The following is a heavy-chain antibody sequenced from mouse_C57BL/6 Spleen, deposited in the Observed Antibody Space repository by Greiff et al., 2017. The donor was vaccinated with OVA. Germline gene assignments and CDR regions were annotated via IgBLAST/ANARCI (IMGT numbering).Heavy chain of an antibody. CDR3: TRGSNYGWFAY. Sequence: QVQLKESGAELVRPGASVTLSCKASGYTFTDYEMHWVKQTPVHGLEWIGAIDPETGGTAYNQKFKGKAILTADKSSSTAYMELRSLTSEDSAGYYCTRGSNYGWFAYWGQGTLVTVSA. CDR1: GYTFTDYE. CDR2: IDPETGGT. V-gene: IGHV1-15*01. J-gene: IGHJ3*01. D-gene: IGHD2-5*01.